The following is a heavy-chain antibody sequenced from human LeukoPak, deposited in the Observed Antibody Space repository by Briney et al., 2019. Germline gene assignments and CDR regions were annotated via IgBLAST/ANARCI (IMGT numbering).Heavy chain of an antibody. J-gene: IGHJ4*02. D-gene: IGHD3-10*01. CDR1: GGSIPNYY. CDR3: ARLTSGTHANFDY. Sequence: PSETLSLTCTVSGGSIPNYYWSWIRQPPGKGLEWIGYIFYSGSTNYNPSLKSRVTVSIDASKNQFSLKLTSVTAADTAVYYCARLTSGTHANFDYWGQGTLVTVPS. V-gene: IGHV4-59*08. CDR2: IFYSGST.